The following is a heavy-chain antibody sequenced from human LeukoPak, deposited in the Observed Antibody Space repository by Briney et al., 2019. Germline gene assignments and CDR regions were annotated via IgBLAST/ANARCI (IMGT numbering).Heavy chain of an antibody. J-gene: IGHJ6*02. CDR3: AREVPKALYGDTTLRPPYYYYYGMDV. CDR2: IYGGGST. Sequence: GGSLRLSCAATGLTVSSNFMSWVRQAPGKGLEWGSVIYGGGSTSYADSVKGRFTISRDNSKNTLYLQMNSLRAEDTAVYYCAREVPKALYGDTTLRPPYYYYYGMDVWGQGTTVTVSS. CDR1: GLTVSSNF. D-gene: IGHD4-17*01. V-gene: IGHV3-53*01.